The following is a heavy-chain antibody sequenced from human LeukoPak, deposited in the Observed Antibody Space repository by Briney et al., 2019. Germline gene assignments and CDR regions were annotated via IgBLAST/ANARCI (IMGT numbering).Heavy chain of an antibody. Sequence: SETLSLTCTVSGGSISSYYWSWIRQPPGKGLEWIGYIYYSGSTNYNPSLKSRVTISVDTSKNQFSLKPSSVTAADTAVYYCARRPRGVIIKSWFDSWGQGTLVTVSS. CDR3: ARRPRGVIIKSWFDS. J-gene: IGHJ5*01. CDR1: GGSISSYY. D-gene: IGHD3-10*01. V-gene: IGHV4-59*01. CDR2: IYYSGST.